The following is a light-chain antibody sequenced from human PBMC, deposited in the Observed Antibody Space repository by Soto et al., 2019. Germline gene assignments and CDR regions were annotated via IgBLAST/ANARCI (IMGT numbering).Light chain of an antibody. CDR1: QTINNW. Sequence: DIQMTQSPSTLSASIGDRVTITCRPSQTINNWLAWYQQKPGKAPNLLIYHASNLETGVPSRFSGSAFGTEFTLTISSLQPDDFATYYCQHYNSYPWTFGQGTKVEIK. V-gene: IGKV1-5*01. CDR2: HAS. CDR3: QHYNSYPWT. J-gene: IGKJ1*01.